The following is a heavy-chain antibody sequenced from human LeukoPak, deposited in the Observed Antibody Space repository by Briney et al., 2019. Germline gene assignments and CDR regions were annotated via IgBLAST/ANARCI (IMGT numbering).Heavy chain of an antibody. J-gene: IGHJ5*02. V-gene: IGHV4-59*01. Sequence: SETLSLTCTVSGGSINNYYWSWIRQPPGKGLEWIGYIYYSGSTNYNPSLKSRVTISVDTSKNQFSLKLSSVTAADTAVYYCARLGGYDYHWFDPWGQGTLVTVSS. D-gene: IGHD5-12*01. CDR3: ARLGGYDYHWFDP. CDR2: IYYSGST. CDR1: GGSINNYY.